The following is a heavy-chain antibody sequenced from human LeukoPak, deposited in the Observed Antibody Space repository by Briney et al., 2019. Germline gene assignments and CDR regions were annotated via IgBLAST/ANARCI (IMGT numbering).Heavy chain of an antibody. CDR1: GGSISSRSYY. CDR2: IYYSGST. Sequence: SETLSLTCTVSGGSISSRSYYWGWVRQPPGKGLEWIGSIYYSGSTYYNPSLKSRVTISVDTSKNQFSLKLSSVTAADTAVYYCARERWELPDYWGQGTLVTVSS. D-gene: IGHD1-26*01. CDR3: ARERWELPDY. V-gene: IGHV4-39*07. J-gene: IGHJ4*02.